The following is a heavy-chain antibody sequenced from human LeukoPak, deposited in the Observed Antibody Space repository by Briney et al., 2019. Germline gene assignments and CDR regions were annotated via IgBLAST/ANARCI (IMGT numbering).Heavy chain of an antibody. Sequence: ASVKVSCKASGYTFTGYYMHWVRQAPGQGLEWMGWINPNSGGTNYAQKFQGRVTMTRDTSISTAYMELSRLRSDDTAVYYCARGRAYYYDSSGYYGIDWFDPWGQGTLVTVSS. CDR1: GYTFTGYY. CDR3: ARGRAYYYDSSGYYGIDWFDP. CDR2: INPNSGGT. V-gene: IGHV1-2*02. D-gene: IGHD3-22*01. J-gene: IGHJ5*02.